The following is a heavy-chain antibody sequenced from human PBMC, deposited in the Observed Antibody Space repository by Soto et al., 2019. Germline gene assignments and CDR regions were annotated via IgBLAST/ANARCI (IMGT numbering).Heavy chain of an antibody. V-gene: IGHV3-23*01. CDR1: GFVFSSYA. D-gene: IGHD1-26*01. CDR2: ISGSGGTT. Sequence: PGGSLRLSCAASGFVFSSYAMSWVRQAPGKGLEWVSAISGSGGTTYYADSVKGRLTISRDNPKNTLYLQLNNLSAEDTAVYHCAKNQGVELVPLATVDWFDPWGQGSVVTVSS. CDR3: AKNQGVELVPLATVDWFDP. J-gene: IGHJ5*02.